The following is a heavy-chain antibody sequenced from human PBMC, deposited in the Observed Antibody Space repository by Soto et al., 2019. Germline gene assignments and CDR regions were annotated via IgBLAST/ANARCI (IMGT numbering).Heavy chain of an antibody. CDR3: ARRGGSDRYGFDV. CDR2: ISAYNGNT. Sequence: QVQLLQSGAEVKKPGASVKVACKASGYTFTSHGISWVRQAPGQGLEWMGWISAYNGNTNYAQKLQGRLTMTADTSTTTAYMELRSLRSEDTAVYYCARRGGSDRYGFDVWGQGTTVTVSS. CDR1: GYTFTSHG. V-gene: IGHV1-18*01. J-gene: IGHJ6*02. D-gene: IGHD5-12*01.